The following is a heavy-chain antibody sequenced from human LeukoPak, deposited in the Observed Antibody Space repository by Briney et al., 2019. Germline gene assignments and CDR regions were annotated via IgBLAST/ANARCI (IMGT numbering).Heavy chain of an antibody. Sequence: GGSLRLSCAASGFTFSSYAMSWVRQAPGKGMEWVSAISGSGGSTYYADSVKGRFTISRDNSKNTLYLQMNSLRAEDTAVYYCAKDIRGYSGYESWGQGTLVTVSS. D-gene: IGHD5-12*01. CDR1: GFTFSSYA. CDR2: ISGSGGST. J-gene: IGHJ5*02. CDR3: AKDIRGYSGYES. V-gene: IGHV3-23*01.